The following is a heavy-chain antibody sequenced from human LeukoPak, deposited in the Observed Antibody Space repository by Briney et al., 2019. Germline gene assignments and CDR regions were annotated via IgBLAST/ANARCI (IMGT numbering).Heavy chain of an antibody. D-gene: IGHD3-9*01. CDR1: GFAFSGSA. J-gene: IGHJ4*02. CDR3: TRHPYDILTAFDY. CDR2: IRSKANGYAT. V-gene: IGHV3-73*01. Sequence: GGSLKLSCTASGFAFSGSAIHWVRQPSGKGLEWVGRIRSKANGYATTYAASVKGRFTISRDDSKNTAYLQMNSLKTEDTAVYYCTRHPYDILTAFDYWGQGTLVT.